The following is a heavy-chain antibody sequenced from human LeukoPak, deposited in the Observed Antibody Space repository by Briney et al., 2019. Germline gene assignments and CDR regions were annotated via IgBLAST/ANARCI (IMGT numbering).Heavy chain of an antibody. V-gene: IGHV4-61*01. Sequence: SETLSLTCTVSGGSISSSSYYWSWIRQPPGKGLEWIGYIYYSGSTNYNPSLKSRVTISVDTSKNQFSLKLSSVTAADTAVYYCARDSLGYCSGGSCYGVDYWGQGTLVTVSS. CDR1: GGSISSSSYY. J-gene: IGHJ4*02. CDR3: ARDSLGYCSGGSCYGVDY. CDR2: IYYSGST. D-gene: IGHD2-15*01.